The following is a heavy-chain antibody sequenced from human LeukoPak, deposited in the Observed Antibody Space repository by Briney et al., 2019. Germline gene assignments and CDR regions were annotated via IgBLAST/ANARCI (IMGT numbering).Heavy chain of an antibody. CDR1: GGSISSYY. CDR3: ASSFSQQLLAFDI. Sequence: SETLSLTCTVSGGSISSYYWSWIRQPPGKGLEWIGYIYYSGSTNYNPSLKSRVTISVDTSKNQFSLKLSSVTAADTAVYYCASSFSQQLLAFDIWGQGTMVTVSS. D-gene: IGHD6-13*01. V-gene: IGHV4-59*01. J-gene: IGHJ3*02. CDR2: IYYSGST.